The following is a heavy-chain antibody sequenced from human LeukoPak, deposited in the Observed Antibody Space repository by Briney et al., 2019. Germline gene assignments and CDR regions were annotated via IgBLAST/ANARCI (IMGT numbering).Heavy chain of an antibody. V-gene: IGHV3-21*01. CDR3: ARFALKTPPTD. CDR2: ISSSSSYI. J-gene: IGHJ4*02. Sequence: GGSLRLSCAASGFAFSTYSMNWVRQAPGKGLEWVSSISSSSSYIYYADSVKGRFTISRDNAKNSLYLQMNSLRAEDTAVYYCARFALKTPPTDWGQGTLVTVSS. CDR1: GFAFSTYS.